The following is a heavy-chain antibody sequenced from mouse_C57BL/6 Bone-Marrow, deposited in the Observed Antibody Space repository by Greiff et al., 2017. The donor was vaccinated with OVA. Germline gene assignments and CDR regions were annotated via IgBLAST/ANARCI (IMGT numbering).Heavy chain of an antibody. CDR1: GYPFTDSN. CDR3: ARTTFYAMDY. J-gene: IGHJ4*01. V-gene: IGHV1-18*01. D-gene: IGHD5-5*01. Sequence: VQLQQSGPELVKPGASVKIPCKASGYPFTDSNMDWVKQSHGKSLEWIGDINPNNGGTIYNQKFKGKATLTVDKSSSTAYMELRSLTSKDTAVYYCARTTFYAMDYWGQGTSVTVSS. CDR2: INPNNGGT.